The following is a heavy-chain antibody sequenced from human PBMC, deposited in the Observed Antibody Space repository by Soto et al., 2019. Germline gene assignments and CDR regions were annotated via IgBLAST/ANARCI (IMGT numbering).Heavy chain of an antibody. CDR2: IITIFGTA. CDR1: GGTVSSYA. J-gene: IGHJ3*02. CDR3: ARWYYDSSGYAPGPDAFDI. Sequence: QVQLVQSGAEVKKPGSSVKVSCKAAGGTVSSYAIIWVRQAPGQCLEWMGGIITIFGTANYAQKFQARVTSTADESTSTAYMELSSLRSDDTAVYYCARWYYDSSGYAPGPDAFDIWGQGTKVSVSS. V-gene: IGHV1-69*01. D-gene: IGHD3-22*01.